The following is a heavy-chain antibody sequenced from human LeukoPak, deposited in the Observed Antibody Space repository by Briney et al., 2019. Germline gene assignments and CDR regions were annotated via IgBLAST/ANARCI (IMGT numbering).Heavy chain of an antibody. V-gene: IGHV4-59*08. J-gene: IGHJ6*02. Sequence: PSETLSLTCTVSGGSISSYYWSWIRQPPGKGLEWIGYIYYSGSTNYNPSLKSRVTISVDTSKNQFSLKLSSVTAADTAVYYCARHGVLRFLDPPYYYYGMDVWGQGTTVTVSS. CDR2: IYYSGST. CDR3: ARHGVLRFLDPPYYYYGMDV. D-gene: IGHD3-3*01. CDR1: GGSISSYY.